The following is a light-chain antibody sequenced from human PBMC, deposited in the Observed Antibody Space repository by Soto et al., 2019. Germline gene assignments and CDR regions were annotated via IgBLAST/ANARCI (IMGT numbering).Light chain of an antibody. CDR3: XXYXNWPPLT. CDR2: GAS. J-gene: IGKJ4*01. V-gene: IGKV3-15*01. CDR1: QSVSSN. Sequence: EIVMTQSPATLSVSPGERXXLXXXASQSVSSNLAWYQQKPGQAPRLLIYGASTRATGIPARFSGSGSGTEFTLTISSLQSEDXXVXXXXXYXNWPPLTFGGGTKVEIK.